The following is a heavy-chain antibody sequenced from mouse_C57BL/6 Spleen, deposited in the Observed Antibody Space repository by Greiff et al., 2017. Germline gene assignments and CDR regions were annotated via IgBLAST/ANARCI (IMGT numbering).Heavy chain of an antibody. CDR2: IRNKANGYTT. D-gene: IGHD3-2*02. Sequence: EVKVVESGGGLVQPGGSLSLSCAASGFTFTDYYMSWVRQPPGKALEWLGFIRNKANGYTTEYSASVKGRFTISRDNSQSILYLQMNALRAEDSATYYCARLQTAQARIAYWGQGTLVTVSA. CDR3: ARLQTAQARIAY. V-gene: IGHV7-3*01. J-gene: IGHJ3*01. CDR1: GFTFTDYY.